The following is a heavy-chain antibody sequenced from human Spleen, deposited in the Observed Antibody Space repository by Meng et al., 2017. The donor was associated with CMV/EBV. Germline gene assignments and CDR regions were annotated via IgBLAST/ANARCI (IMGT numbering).Heavy chain of an antibody. J-gene: IGHJ4*02. V-gene: IGHV3-30*04. CDR2: ISHDGNIK. Sequence: AASGFTFRSVDMYWVRQAPGKGLEWVALISHDGNIKSYADSVKGRFTVSRDNSKNILLVQMNSLRVEDTATYYCARDPEQLRYLDYWGQGTLVTVSS. D-gene: IGHD1/OR15-1a*01. CDR1: GFTFRSVD. CDR3: ARDPEQLRYLDY.